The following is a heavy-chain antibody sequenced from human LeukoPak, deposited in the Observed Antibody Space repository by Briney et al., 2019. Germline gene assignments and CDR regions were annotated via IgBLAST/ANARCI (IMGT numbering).Heavy chain of an antibody. J-gene: IGHJ4*02. CDR1: GFTFSTSA. D-gene: IGHD3-22*01. Sequence: GGSLRLSCAASGFTFSTSAMSWVRQAPGKGLEWVANIKQDGSEKYYVDSVKGRFTISRDNAKNSLYLQMNSLRAEDTAVYYCARVGGGYDSSGYYSFDYWGQGTLVTVSS. CDR2: IKQDGSEK. V-gene: IGHV3-7*03. CDR3: ARVGGGYDSSGYYSFDY.